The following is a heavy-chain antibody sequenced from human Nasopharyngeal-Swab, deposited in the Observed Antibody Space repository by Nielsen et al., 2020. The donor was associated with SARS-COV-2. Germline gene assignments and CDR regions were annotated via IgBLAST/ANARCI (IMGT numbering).Heavy chain of an antibody. Sequence: GGSLRLSCKGSGYSFTSYWISWVRQMPGKGLEWMGRIDPSDSYTNYSPSFQGHVTISADKSISTAYLQWSSLKASGTAMYYCARGEGYYYDSSGYGSYWGQGTLVTVSS. CDR1: GYSFTSYW. D-gene: IGHD3-22*01. V-gene: IGHV5-10-1*01. CDR3: ARGEGYYYDSSGYGSY. CDR2: IDPSDSYT. J-gene: IGHJ4*02.